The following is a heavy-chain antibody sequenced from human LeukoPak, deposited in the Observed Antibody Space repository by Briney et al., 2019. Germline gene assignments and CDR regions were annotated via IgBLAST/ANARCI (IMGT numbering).Heavy chain of an antibody. CDR3: ARGGYCSGGICYNFDF. CDR2: INPSGSTT. Sequence: ASVTVSFKTSGYTFIIYYMHWVRQAPGQGREWMGVINPSGSTTNYPQKFQGRVTMTRDTSTNTVYMELSSLRSEDTAVYYCARGGYCSGGICYNFDFWGQGTLVTVSS. D-gene: IGHD2-15*01. J-gene: IGHJ4*02. CDR1: GYTFIIYY. V-gene: IGHV1-46*01.